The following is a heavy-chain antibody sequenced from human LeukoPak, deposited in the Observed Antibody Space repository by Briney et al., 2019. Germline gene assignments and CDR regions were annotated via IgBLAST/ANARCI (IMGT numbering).Heavy chain of an antibody. CDR1: GGSIRSYY. Sequence: SETLSLTCTVSGGSIRSYYWSWIRQPPGKGLEWSGYIYTSGSTNYNPSLKSRVTISVDTSKNQFSLKLSSVTAADTAVYYCARHTPDPAAPLDPWGQGTLVTVSS. CDR3: ARHTPDPAAPLDP. J-gene: IGHJ5*02. V-gene: IGHV4-4*09. D-gene: IGHD2-2*01. CDR2: IYTSGST.